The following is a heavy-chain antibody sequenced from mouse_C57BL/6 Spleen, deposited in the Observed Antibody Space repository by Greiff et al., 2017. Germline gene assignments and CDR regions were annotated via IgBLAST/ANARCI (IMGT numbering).Heavy chain of an antibody. D-gene: IGHD2-4*01. V-gene: IGHV1-55*01. CDR3: ARESYDYDGY. Sequence: QVQLKQSGAELVKPGASVKMSCKASGYTFTSYWITWVKQRPGQGLEWIGEIYPGSGSTNYNEKFKSKATLTVDTSSSTAYMQLSSLTSEDSAVYYCARESYDYDGYWGQGTTLTVSS. CDR1: GYTFTSYW. J-gene: IGHJ2*01. CDR2: IYPGSGST.